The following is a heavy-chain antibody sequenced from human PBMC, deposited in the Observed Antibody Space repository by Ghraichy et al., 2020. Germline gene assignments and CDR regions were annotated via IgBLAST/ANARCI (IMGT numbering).Heavy chain of an antibody. CDR3: AKRLWFDMYFDS. D-gene: IGHD3-10*01. V-gene: IGHV3-23*01. CDR2: ITGNGGTT. Sequence: GESLNISCAASGFTFNTYAMTWVRQAPGKGLQWVSTITGNGGTTYYAESVKGRFTISRDNARDTLYLQMNTVRAEDTAIYYCAKRLWFDMYFDSWGQGTLVTVSS. J-gene: IGHJ4*02. CDR1: GFTFNTYA.